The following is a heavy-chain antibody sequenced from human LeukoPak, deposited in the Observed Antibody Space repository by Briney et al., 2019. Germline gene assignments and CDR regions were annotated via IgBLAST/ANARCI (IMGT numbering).Heavy chain of an antibody. J-gene: IGHJ6*02. V-gene: IGHV3-33*01. CDR3: VMTTANYYYYGMDV. CDR2: IWYDGSTK. Sequence: GSLRLSCAASGFTFSSYGMHWVRQAPGKGLEWVAVIWYDGSTKYYADSVKGRFTISRDNSKNTLYLQMNSLRAEDTAVYYCVMTTANYYYYGMDVWGQGTTVTVSS. CDR1: GFTFSSYG. D-gene: IGHD4-17*01.